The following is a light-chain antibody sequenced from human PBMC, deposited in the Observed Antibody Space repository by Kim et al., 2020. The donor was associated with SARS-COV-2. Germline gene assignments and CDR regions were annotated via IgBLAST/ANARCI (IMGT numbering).Light chain of an antibody. CDR1: QDIATD. CDR3: QQYNAWPET. J-gene: IGKJ1*01. Sequence: EIVVTQSPDTVSVSPGERVTLSCRASQDIATDLAWYQQMPGQAPRLLIYGATTRVTDIPARISGSGSGTEFTLTISSLQSEDFAVYSCQQYNAWPETFGQGTKVDIK. V-gene: IGKV3-15*01. CDR2: GAT.